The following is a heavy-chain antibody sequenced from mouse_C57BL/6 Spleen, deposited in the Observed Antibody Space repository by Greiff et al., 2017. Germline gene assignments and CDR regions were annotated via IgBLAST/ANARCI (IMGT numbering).Heavy chain of an antibody. J-gene: IGHJ1*03. CDR1: GYTFTSYW. V-gene: IGHV1-64*01. CDR3: ASYSNHWYFDV. D-gene: IGHD2-5*01. Sequence: VQLLQPGAELVKPGASVKLSCKASGYTFTSYWMHWVKQRPGQGLEWIGMIRPNSGSTNYNEKFKSKVTLTVDKSSSTAYMQISSLTSEDSAVYYCASYSNHWYFDVWGTGTTVTVSS. CDR2: IRPNSGST.